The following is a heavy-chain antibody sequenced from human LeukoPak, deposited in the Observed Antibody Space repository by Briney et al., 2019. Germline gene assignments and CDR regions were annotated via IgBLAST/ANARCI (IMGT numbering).Heavy chain of an antibody. D-gene: IGHD6-13*01. CDR3: ARVRRYSSRRVDP. CDR1: GGSFSGYY. CDR2: INHSGST. J-gene: IGHJ5*02. V-gene: IGHV4-34*01. Sequence: SETLSLTCAVYGGSFSGYYWSWIRQPPGKGLEWIGEINHSGSTNYNPSLKSRVTISVDTSKNQFSLKLSSVTPADTAVYYCARVRRYSSRRVDPWGQGTLVTVSS.